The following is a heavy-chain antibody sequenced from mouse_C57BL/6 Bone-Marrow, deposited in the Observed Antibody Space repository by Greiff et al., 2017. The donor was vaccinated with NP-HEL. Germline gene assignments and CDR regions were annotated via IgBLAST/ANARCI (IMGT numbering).Heavy chain of an antibody. V-gene: IGHV7-1*01. CDR1: GFTFSDFY. Sequence: EVKLMESGGGLVQSGRSLRLSCATSGFTFSDFYMEWVRQAPGKGLEWIAASRNKANDYTTEYSASVKGRFIVSRDTSQSILYLQMNALRAEDTAIYYCARDAFDYDEGMDYWGQGTSVTVSS. J-gene: IGHJ4*01. CDR2: SRNKANDYTT. CDR3: ARDAFDYDEGMDY. D-gene: IGHD2-4*01.